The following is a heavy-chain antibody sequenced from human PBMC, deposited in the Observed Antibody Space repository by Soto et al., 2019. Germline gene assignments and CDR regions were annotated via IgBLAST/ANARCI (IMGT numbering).Heavy chain of an antibody. V-gene: IGHV5-51*01. CDR2: LYPGDSDT. J-gene: IGHJ6*02. CDR1: GYSFTSYW. CDR3: ARQSAAMAYGMDV. D-gene: IGHD2-2*01. Sequence: GESLKISCKGSGYSFTSYWIGWVRQMPGKGLEWMGILYPGDSDTRYSPSFQGQVTISADKSISTAYLQWSSLKASDTAMYYCARQSAAMAYGMDVWGQGTTVTVSS.